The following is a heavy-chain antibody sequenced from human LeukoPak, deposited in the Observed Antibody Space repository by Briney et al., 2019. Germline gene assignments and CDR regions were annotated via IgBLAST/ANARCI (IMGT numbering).Heavy chain of an antibody. J-gene: IGHJ4*02. V-gene: IGHV3-15*01. CDR1: GFTFSSYG. CDR2: IKSKTDGGTT. Sequence: GGSLRLSCAASGFTFSSYGMHWVRQAPGKGLEWVGRIKSKTDGGTTDFAAPVKGRFTISRDDSKNMLYLQMNTLKIEDTAVYYCTTLFGPFDCWGQGTLVTVSS. D-gene: IGHD3-10*01. CDR3: TTLFGPFDC.